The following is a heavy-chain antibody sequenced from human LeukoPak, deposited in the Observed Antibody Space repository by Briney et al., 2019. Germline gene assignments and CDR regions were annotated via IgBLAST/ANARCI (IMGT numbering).Heavy chain of an antibody. CDR2: INPNSGGT. D-gene: IGHD3-22*01. J-gene: IGHJ5*02. CDR3: ARAAPDDYYDSSGNNWFDP. V-gene: IGHV1-2*02. Sequence: ASVKVSCKASGYTFTGYYMHWVRQAPGQGLEWMGWINPNSGGTNHAQKFQGRVTMTRDTSISTAYMELSRLRSDDTAVYYCARAAPDDYYDSSGNNWFDPWGQGTLVTVSS. CDR1: GYTFTGYY.